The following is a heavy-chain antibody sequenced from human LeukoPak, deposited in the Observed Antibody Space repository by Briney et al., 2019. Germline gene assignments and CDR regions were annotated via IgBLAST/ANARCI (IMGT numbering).Heavy chain of an antibody. Sequence: GGSLRLSCADSGLTFSTYGMHWVRQAPGKGLEWVAVISHDGSEKYYAGSVQGRFSISRDNSKNTVFLQMNSLRAADTAVYYCARGGDPYFDYWGQGTLVTVSS. CDR3: ARGGDPYFDY. CDR1: GLTFSTYG. J-gene: IGHJ4*02. D-gene: IGHD7-27*01. CDR2: ISHDGSEK. V-gene: IGHV3-30*03.